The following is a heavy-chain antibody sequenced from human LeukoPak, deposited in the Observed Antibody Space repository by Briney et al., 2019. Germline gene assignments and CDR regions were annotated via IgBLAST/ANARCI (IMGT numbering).Heavy chain of an antibody. CDR1: GFTFSSYG. Sequence: GGSLRLSCAASGFTFSSYGMHWVRQAPGKGLEWVVVISYDGSNKYYADSVKGRFTISRDNSKNTLYLQMNSLRAEDTAVYYCAKDRGIAAAVPELVRSWGQGTMVTVSS. V-gene: IGHV3-30*18. CDR2: ISYDGSNK. D-gene: IGHD6-13*01. J-gene: IGHJ3*01. CDR3: AKDRGIAAAVPELVRS.